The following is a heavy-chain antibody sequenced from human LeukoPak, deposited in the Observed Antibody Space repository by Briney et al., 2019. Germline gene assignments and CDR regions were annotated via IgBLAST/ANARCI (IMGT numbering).Heavy chain of an antibody. J-gene: IGHJ5*02. CDR3: ASTYGGNDWFDP. V-gene: IGHV4-38-2*02. CDR1: GYSISTGYY. Sequence: SETLSLTCTVSGYSISTGYYWAWIRQPPGKGLEWIGSVYHSGTSYYNSSLKSRVTISMDTPKNQFSLNLTSVIATDTAMYYCASTYGGNDWFDPWGQGTLVTVSS. CDR2: VYHSGTS. D-gene: IGHD4-23*01.